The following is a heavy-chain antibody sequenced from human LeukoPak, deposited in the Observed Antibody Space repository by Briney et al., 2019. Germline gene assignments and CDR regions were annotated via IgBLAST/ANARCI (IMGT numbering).Heavy chain of an antibody. D-gene: IGHD3-9*01. CDR2: INPSGGST. J-gene: IGHJ4*02. V-gene: IGHV1-46*01. Sequence: ASVKVSCKASGYTFTSYYMHWVRQAPGQGLEWMGIINPSGGSTSYAQKFQGRVTMTRDTSTSTVYMELSSLRSEDTAAYYCAARHYDILTGYYQLDYWGQGTLVTVSS. CDR1: GYTFTSYY. CDR3: AARHYDILTGYYQLDY.